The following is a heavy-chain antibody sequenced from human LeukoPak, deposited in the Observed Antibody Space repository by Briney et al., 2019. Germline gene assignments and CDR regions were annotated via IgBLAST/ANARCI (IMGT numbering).Heavy chain of an antibody. CDR1: GGSISSYY. CDR2: IYTSGST. J-gene: IGHJ5*02. V-gene: IGHV4-4*07. D-gene: IGHD6-13*01. Sequence: SETLSLTCTVSGGSISSYYWSWIRQPAGKGLEWIGRIYTSGSTNYNPSLKSRVTMSVDTSKNQFSLKLSSVTAADTAVYYCASTGRTAAGTSWFDPWGQGTLVTVSS. CDR3: ASTGRTAAGTSWFDP.